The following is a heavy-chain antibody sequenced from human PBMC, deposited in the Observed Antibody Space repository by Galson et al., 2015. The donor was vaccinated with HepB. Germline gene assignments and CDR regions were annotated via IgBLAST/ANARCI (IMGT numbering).Heavy chain of an antibody. CDR2: ISYDGSNK. CDR1: GFTFSSYA. D-gene: IGHD3-22*01. V-gene: IGHV3-30*04. CDR3: ARGSVEYYYDSSGNLRAAVVDAFDI. J-gene: IGHJ3*02. Sequence: SLRLSCAASGFTFSSYAMHWVRQAPGKGLEWVAVISYDGSNKYYADSVKGRFTISRDNSKNTLYLQMNSLRAEDTAVYYCARGSVEYYYDSSGNLRAAVVDAFDIWGQGSMVTVSS.